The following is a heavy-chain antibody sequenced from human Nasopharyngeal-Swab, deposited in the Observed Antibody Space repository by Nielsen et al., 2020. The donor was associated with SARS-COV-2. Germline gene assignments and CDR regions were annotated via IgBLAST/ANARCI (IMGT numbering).Heavy chain of an antibody. V-gene: IGHV3-30-3*01. Sequence: WIRQPPGKGLEWVAVISYDGSNKYYADSVKGRFTISRDNSKNTLYLQMNSLRAEDTAVYYCARIDSSGYYPVTYYYYGMDVWGQGTTVTVSS. J-gene: IGHJ6*02. CDR2: ISYDGSNK. D-gene: IGHD3-22*01. CDR3: ARIDSSGYYPVTYYYYGMDV.